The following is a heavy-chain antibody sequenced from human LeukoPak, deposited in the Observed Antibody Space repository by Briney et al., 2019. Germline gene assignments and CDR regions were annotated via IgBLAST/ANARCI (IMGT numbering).Heavy chain of an antibody. CDR1: GFTFSSYW. J-gene: IGHJ4*02. CDR3: ARGPGALDY. CDR2: TNTDGSST. D-gene: IGHD2-2*01. V-gene: IGHV3-74*01. Sequence: PGGSLRLSCAASGFTFSSYWMHWVRQAPGKGLVWVSRTNTDGSSTTYADSVKGRFTISRDNSNNTLYLQMSSLRAEDTAVYYCARGPGALDYWGQGTLVTVSS.